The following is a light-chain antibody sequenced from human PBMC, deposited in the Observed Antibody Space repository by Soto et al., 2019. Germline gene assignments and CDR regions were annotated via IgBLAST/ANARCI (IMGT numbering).Light chain of an antibody. CDR2: WAS. V-gene: IGKV4-1*01. CDR3: QQYYTTLALS. CDR1: QSVLYRSNKKNY. Sequence: DIVMTQSPDSLAVPLGARATINCRSSQSVLYRSNKKNYLAWYQQKRGQPPRLLIYWASTRESGVPERFSGSGSATCFTLTINNVQAEDVAVYYCQQYYTTLALSFGGGTRVEIK. J-gene: IGKJ4*01.